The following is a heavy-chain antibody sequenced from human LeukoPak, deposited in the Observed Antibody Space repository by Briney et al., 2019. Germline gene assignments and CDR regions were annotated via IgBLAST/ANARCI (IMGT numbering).Heavy chain of an antibody. CDR2: INSDGSSP. D-gene: IGHD3-22*01. CDR3: ARGGLYYDSSGYYYHPPSDLDY. Sequence: GRSLRLSCAASGFTFSSYWMHWVRQAPGKGLVWVSRINSDGSSPSYADSVKGRFTISRDNAKNTLYLQMNSLGAEDTAVYYCARGGLYYDSSGYYYHPPSDLDYWGQGTLVTVSS. V-gene: IGHV3-74*01. J-gene: IGHJ4*02. CDR1: GFTFSSYW.